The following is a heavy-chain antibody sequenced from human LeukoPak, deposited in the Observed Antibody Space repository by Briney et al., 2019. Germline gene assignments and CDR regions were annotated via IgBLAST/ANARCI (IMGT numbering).Heavy chain of an antibody. CDR2: ISGSGGST. CDR1: GFTFSSYA. V-gene: IGHV3-23*01. CDR3: ATLRQYYYDSSGWDY. Sequence: TGGSLRLSCAASGFTFSSYAMSWVRQAPGKGLEWVSAISGSGGSTYYADSVKGRFTISRDNSKNTLYLQMNSLRAEDTAVYYCATLRQYYYDSSGWDYWGQGTLVTVSS. D-gene: IGHD3-22*01. J-gene: IGHJ4*02.